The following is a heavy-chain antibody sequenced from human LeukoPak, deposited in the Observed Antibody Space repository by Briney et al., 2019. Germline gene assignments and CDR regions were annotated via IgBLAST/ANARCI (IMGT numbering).Heavy chain of an antibody. Sequence: GASVKVSCKASGYTFTSYGISWVRQAPGQGLEWMGWISAYNGNTNYAQKLQGRVTMTTDTSTSTAYMELRSLRAEDTAVYYCARSPVHYDILTGYSHPLDYWGQGTLVTVSS. D-gene: IGHD3-9*01. J-gene: IGHJ4*02. CDR2: ISAYNGNT. V-gene: IGHV1-18*01. CDR3: ARSPVHYDILTGYSHPLDY. CDR1: GYTFTSYG.